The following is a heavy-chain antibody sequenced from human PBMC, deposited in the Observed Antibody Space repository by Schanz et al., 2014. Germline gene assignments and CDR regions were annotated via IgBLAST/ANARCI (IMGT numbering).Heavy chain of an antibody. Sequence: EVQLLESGGGLVQPGGSLRLSCEASGFSFGNYGMSWVRQAPGKGLLWVSSISGTGGDDTYYADSVNGRFTISRDNSKNTLFLQMNSLRVEDSAIYYCAKDISDTSGKDDYWGQGTLVTVSS. CDR3: AKDISDTSGKDDY. CDR1: GFSFGNYG. V-gene: IGHV3-23*01. CDR2: ISGTGGDDT. J-gene: IGHJ4*02. D-gene: IGHD3-22*01.